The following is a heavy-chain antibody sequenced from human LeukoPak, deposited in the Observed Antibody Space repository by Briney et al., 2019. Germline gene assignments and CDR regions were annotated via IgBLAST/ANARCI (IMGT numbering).Heavy chain of an antibody. CDR2: ISRSGGTT. J-gene: IGHJ5*02. D-gene: IGHD3-9*01. CDR3: AKGGNHGFDFLTGFFEA. V-gene: IGHV3-23*01. CDR1: GFTFSDYA. Sequence: GGSLRLSCAASGFTFSDYAMSWVRQAPGKGLEWVSGISRSGGTTYYAESVKGHFTISRDKSKNTLYLEMNSLRAQDTAVYYCAKGGNHGFDFLTGFFEAWGQGALVAVSS.